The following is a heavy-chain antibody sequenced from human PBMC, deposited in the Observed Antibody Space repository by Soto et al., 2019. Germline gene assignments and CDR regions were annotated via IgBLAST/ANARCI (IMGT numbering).Heavy chain of an antibody. CDR1: GGSVSSRSYY. Sequence: QVQLQESGPGLVKPSETLSLTCTVSGGSVSSRSYYWTWVRQPPGKGLEWIGFVYYNGNTNYNPSLISRVTISVDTSKSQFSLNLRSVTAADTAVYYCAIGYGPPDYWGQGTLVTVSA. CDR3: AIGYGPPDY. J-gene: IGHJ4*02. CDR2: VYYNGNT. D-gene: IGHD3-10*01. V-gene: IGHV4-61*01.